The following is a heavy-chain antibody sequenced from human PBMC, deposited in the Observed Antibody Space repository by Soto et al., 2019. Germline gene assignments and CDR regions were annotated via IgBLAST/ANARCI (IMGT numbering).Heavy chain of an antibody. D-gene: IGHD2-8*01. CDR1: SYTFTSYG. CDR3: ARCKVPNGVCYFFDY. CDR2: ISVYNGNT. J-gene: IGHJ4*01. Sequence: QVQLVQSGGEVKKPGASVKVSCKASSYTFTSYGIGWVRQAPGQGLEWMGWISVYNGNTNYAQNLQGRVTMTTDTSTTTADMELRSLRSDDTAVYYCARCKVPNGVCYFFDYCGHGTLVTVSS. V-gene: IGHV1-18*01.